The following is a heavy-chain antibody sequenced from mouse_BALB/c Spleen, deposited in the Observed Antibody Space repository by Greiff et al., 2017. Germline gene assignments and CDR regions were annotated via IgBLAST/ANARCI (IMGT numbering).Heavy chain of an antibody. Sequence: VQLQQSGPGLVQPSQSLSITCTASGFSLTSYGVHWVRQSPGKGLEWLGVIWSGGSTDYNAAFISRLSISKDNSKSQVFFKMNSLQANDTAIYYCARNWGGNYGWFAYWGQGTLVTVSA. CDR1: GFSLTSYG. D-gene: IGHD2-1*01. V-gene: IGHV2-2*02. CDR2: IWSGGST. CDR3: ARNWGGNYGWFAY. J-gene: IGHJ3*01.